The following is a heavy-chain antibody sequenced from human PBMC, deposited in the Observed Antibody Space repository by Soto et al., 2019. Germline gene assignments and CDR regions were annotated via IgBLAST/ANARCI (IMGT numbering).Heavy chain of an antibody. CDR1: GFTVSSNY. V-gene: IGHV3-53*01. J-gene: IGHJ3*02. Sequence: EVPLVESGGGLIQPGGSLRLSCAASGFTVSSNYMSWVRQAPGKGLEWVSVIYSGGSTYYADSVKGRFTISRDNSKNTLYLQINSLRAEDTAVYYCARVGYAVTTGGAFDIWGKGTMVTVSS. CDR2: IYSGGST. D-gene: IGHD4-17*01. CDR3: ARVGYAVTTGGAFDI.